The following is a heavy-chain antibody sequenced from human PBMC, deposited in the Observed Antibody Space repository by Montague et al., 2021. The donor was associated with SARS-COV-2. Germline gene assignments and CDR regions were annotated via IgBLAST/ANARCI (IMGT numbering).Heavy chain of an antibody. CDR1: GFIVSSNY. D-gene: IGHD3-3*01. Sequence: SLRLSCAASGFIVSSNYMSWVRQAPGKGLEWVSVIYSGGSTLYADSVKGRFTISRHNSKNKLYLQMNSLRPEDTAVYYCARTLYERGGMDVWGQGTTVTVSS. V-gene: IGHV3-53*04. CDR2: IYSGGST. CDR3: ARTLYERGGMDV. J-gene: IGHJ6*02.